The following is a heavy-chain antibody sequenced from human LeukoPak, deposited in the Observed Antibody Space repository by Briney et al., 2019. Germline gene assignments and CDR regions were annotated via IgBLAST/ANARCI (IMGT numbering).Heavy chain of an antibody. Sequence: SETLSLICAVSGGSISSSNWWSWVRQPPGKGLEWIGEINHSGSTNYNPSLKSRVTISVDTSKNQFSLKLSPVTAADTAVYYCARGRYSSSWYVGAYDYWGQGTLVTVSS. CDR3: ARGRYSSSWYVGAYDY. CDR2: INHSGST. V-gene: IGHV4-4*02. CDR1: GGSISSSNW. J-gene: IGHJ4*02. D-gene: IGHD6-13*01.